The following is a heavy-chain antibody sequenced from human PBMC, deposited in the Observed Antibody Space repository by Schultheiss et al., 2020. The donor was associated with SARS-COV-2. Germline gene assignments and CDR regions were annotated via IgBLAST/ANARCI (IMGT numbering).Heavy chain of an antibody. CDR3: VRCSSGGYFYGLDV. CDR1: EFSFSSFS. CDR2: ISGSGGST. Sequence: GGSLRLSCAASEFSFSSFSMSWVRQTPEKGLDWVSGISGSGGSTYYADSVKGRFTISRDNSKNTVFLQMNSLRDEDTAIYYCVRCSSGGYFYGLDVWGQGTTVTVSS. D-gene: IGHD2-15*01. J-gene: IGHJ6*02. V-gene: IGHV3-23*01.